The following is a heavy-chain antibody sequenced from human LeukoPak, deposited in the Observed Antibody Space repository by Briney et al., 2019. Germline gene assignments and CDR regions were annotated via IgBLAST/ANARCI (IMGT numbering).Heavy chain of an antibody. D-gene: IGHD3-10*01. CDR1: GCTFTGYY. Sequence: ASVKVSCKASGCTFTGYYMHWVRQAPGQGLEWMGWINPNSGGTNYAQKFQGRVTMTRDTSISTAYMELSRLRSDDTAVYYCARAYYGSGSVYYYGMDVWGQGTTVTVSS. CDR2: INPNSGGT. J-gene: IGHJ6*02. CDR3: ARAYYGSGSVYYYGMDV. V-gene: IGHV1-2*02.